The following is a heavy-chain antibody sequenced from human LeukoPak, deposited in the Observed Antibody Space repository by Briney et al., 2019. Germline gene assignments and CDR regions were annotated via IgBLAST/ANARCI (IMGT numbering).Heavy chain of an antibody. CDR2: ISGRSDTI. V-gene: IGHV3-48*01. Sequence: GGSLRLSCAASGFTFSSYNMNWVRQAPGKGLEWVSYISGRSDTIYYADSVKGRFAISRDNSKNTLYLQMNSLRAEDTAVYYCAKDGYDGSGAYIDYWGQGTLVTVPS. CDR1: GFTFSSYN. D-gene: IGHD3-22*01. J-gene: IGHJ4*02. CDR3: AKDGYDGSGAYIDY.